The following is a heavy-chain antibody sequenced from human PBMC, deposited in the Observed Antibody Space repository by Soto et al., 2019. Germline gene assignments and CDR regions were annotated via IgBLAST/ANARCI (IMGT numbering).Heavy chain of an antibody. CDR2: ISGSADST. Sequence: EVQLLESGGGLVQPGGSLRVSCAASGFAFNIYAMSWVRQAPGKGLEWVSVISGSADSTNYADSVKGRFTISRDNSKNTGYLQMNSLRVEDTAVYYCAKDRNHYGSGSYFDYWGQGTLVTVSS. D-gene: IGHD3-10*01. CDR3: AKDRNHYGSGSYFDY. V-gene: IGHV3-23*01. J-gene: IGHJ4*02. CDR1: GFAFNIYA.